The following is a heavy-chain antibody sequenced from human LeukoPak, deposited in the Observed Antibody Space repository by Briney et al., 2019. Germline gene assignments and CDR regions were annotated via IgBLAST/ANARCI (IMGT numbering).Heavy chain of an antibody. CDR1: GFTFSSHA. CDR3: AKDPYGTRYFDY. D-gene: IGHD2-2*01. V-gene: IGHV3-23*01. Sequence: GGSLRLSRAASGFTFSSHALSWVRQAPGKGLECVSSLSGSGYNTYYADSVEGRFTISRDNSKNTVYLQMNSLRAEDTAVYYCAKDPYGTRYFDYWGQGTLVTVSS. CDR2: LSGSGYNT. J-gene: IGHJ4*02.